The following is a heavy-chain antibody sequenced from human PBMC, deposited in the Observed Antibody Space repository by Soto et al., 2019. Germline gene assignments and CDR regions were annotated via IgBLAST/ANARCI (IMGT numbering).Heavy chain of an antibody. CDR3: ARDRDGYNGAFDY. CDR1: GYTFTNYY. J-gene: IGHJ4*02. Sequence: QVQLVQSGAEAKKPGASVKVSCKASGYTFTNYYMHWVRQAPGQGLEWMGIITTSGGSTSYAQKFQGRVTMTRDTSTSTVYMELSSLRSEDTAVYYCARDRDGYNGAFDYWGQGTLVTVSS. CDR2: ITTSGGST. D-gene: IGHD5-12*01. V-gene: IGHV1-46*03.